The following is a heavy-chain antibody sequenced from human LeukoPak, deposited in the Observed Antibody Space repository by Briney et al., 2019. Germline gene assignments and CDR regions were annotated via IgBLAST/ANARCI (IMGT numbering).Heavy chain of an antibody. V-gene: IGHV3-7*01. J-gene: IGHJ4*02. CDR3: ARDGRGGYLDY. CDR1: GFSFSSYW. D-gene: IGHD3-10*01. CDR2: INQDGNQK. Sequence: GGSLRLSCAASGFSFSSYWTSWVRQAPGKGLEWVANINQDGNQKYYVDSVKGRFTISRDNAKNSLYLQMNNLRVEDTAIYYCARDGRGGYLDYWGQGALVTVSS.